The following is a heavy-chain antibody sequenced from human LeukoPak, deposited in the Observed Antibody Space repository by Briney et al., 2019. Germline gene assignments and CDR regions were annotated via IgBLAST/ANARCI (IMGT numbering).Heavy chain of an antibody. V-gene: IGHV3-7*05. CDR3: ARDSTFCPFDS. D-gene: IGHD3-3*01. J-gene: IGHJ4*02. CDR2: IKQDGSEK. CDR1: GFTFSSYW. Sequence: GGSLRLSCAASGFTFSSYWMSWVRQAPGKGLEWLANIKQDGSEKYYVDSVEGRFTISRDNAKNSLYLQMNSLRAEDTAVYYCARDSTFCPFDSWGQGTLDTVSS.